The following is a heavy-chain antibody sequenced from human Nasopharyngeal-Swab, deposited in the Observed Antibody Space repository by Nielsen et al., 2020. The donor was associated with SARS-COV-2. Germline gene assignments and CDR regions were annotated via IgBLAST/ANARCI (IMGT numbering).Heavy chain of an antibody. V-gene: IGHV3-23*01. Sequence: RQGPGQGQERVSAISGSGGSTYYADSVKGRFTISRDNSKNTLYLQMNSLRAGDTAVYYCAKGSGYYYDSSGRPGAFDIWGQGTMVTVSS. D-gene: IGHD3-22*01. CDR3: AKGSGYYYDSSGRPGAFDI. J-gene: IGHJ3*02. CDR2: ISGSGGST.